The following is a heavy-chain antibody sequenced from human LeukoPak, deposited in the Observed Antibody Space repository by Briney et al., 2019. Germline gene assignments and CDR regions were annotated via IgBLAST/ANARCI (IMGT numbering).Heavy chain of an antibody. Sequence: SETLSLTCTVSGGSMSSYYWGWIRPPPGKGLECLGYILYSGSTTYNPSLRSRITISVDTSKNQFSLRLTSVTAADTAMYFCARSTAAAVVDYWGQGTLVTVSS. CDR3: ARSTAAAVVDY. V-gene: IGHV4-59*08. D-gene: IGHD2-2*01. CDR1: GGSMSSYY. J-gene: IGHJ4*02. CDR2: ILYSGST.